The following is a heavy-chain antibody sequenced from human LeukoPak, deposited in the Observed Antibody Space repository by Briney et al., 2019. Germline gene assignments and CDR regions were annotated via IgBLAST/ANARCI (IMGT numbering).Heavy chain of an antibody. CDR2: INHSGST. D-gene: IGHD6-13*01. V-gene: IGHV4-34*01. J-gene: IGHJ5*02. CDR3: ARAAGIAAAGTRRGRWFDP. CDR1: GGSFSGYY. Sequence: PSETLSLTCAVYGGSFSGYYWSWLRQPPGKGLEWIGEINHSGSTNYNPSLKSRVTISVDTSKNQFSLKLSSVTAADTAVYYCARAAGIAAAGTRRGRWFDPWGQGTLVTVSS.